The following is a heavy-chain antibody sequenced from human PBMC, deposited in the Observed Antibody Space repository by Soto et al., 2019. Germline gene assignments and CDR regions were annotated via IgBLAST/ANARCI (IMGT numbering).Heavy chain of an antibody. CDR1: GGSISSSSSY. D-gene: IGHD6-19*01. CDR2: IYYSGNT. Sequence: SETLSLTCTVSGGSISSSSSYWGWIRQPPGKGLEWVGSIYYSGNTYYNPSLRSRVSISVDTSKNQFSLKLSSVTAADTAVYYCARGKKTPPQWLAFYYYMDVWGKGTTVTVSS. J-gene: IGHJ6*03. CDR3: ARGKKTPPQWLAFYYYMDV. V-gene: IGHV4-39*07.